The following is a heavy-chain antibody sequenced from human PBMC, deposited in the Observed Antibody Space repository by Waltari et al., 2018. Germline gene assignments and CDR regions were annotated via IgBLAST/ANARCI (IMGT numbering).Heavy chain of an antibody. J-gene: IGHJ6*02. Sequence: EMQLVESGGGLVQPGGSLRLSCAPSGFTLGSYWMSWVRQAPGNGLEWVDKIKQDASEEDYVDSVKGRFTISKDNAKNSLSLQMNSLRAEDTAVYYCATGSTARGYYGMDVWGQGTTVTVSS. CDR2: IKQDASEE. V-gene: IGHV3-7*01. D-gene: IGHD3-10*01. CDR1: GFTLGSYW. CDR3: ATGSTARGYYGMDV.